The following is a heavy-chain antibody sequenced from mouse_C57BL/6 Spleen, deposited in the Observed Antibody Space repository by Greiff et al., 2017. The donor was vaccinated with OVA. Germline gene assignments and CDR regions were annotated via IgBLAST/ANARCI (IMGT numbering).Heavy chain of an antibody. CDR1: GFTFSSYA. D-gene: IGHD1-1*01. Sequence: EVMLVESGGGLVKPGGSLKLSCAASGFTFSSYAMSWVRQTPEKRLEWVATISDGGSYTYYPDNVKGRFTISRDNAKNNLYLQMSHLKSEDTAMYYCARDRVSITTVVAPFAYWGQGTLVTVSA. V-gene: IGHV5-4*01. CDR3: ARDRVSITTVVAPFAY. J-gene: IGHJ3*01. CDR2: ISDGGSYT.